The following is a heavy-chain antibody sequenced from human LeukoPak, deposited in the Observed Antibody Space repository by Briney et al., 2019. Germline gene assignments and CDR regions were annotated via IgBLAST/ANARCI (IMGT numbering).Heavy chain of an antibody. CDR3: AIPYDLDAFDI. J-gene: IGHJ3*02. Sequence: SVKVSCKASGGTFSSYAIGWVRQAPGQGLEWMGRIIPILGIANYAQKFQGRVTITADKSTSTAYMELSSLRSEDTAVYYCAIPYDLDAFDIWGQGTMVTVSS. CDR2: IIPILGIA. CDR1: GGTFSSYA. V-gene: IGHV1-69*04. D-gene: IGHD3-3*01.